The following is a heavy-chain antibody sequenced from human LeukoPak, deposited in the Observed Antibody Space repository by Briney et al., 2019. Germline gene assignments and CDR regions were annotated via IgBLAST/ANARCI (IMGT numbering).Heavy chain of an antibody. V-gene: IGHV4-39*01. J-gene: IGHJ4*02. CDR1: GGSIRSSSYY. CDR3: ARHTTFGVVPVYFDY. Sequence: PSGTLSLTCTVSGGSIRSSSYYWGWIRQPPGKGLEWIGSIYYSGNTYYNPSLKSRVTISVETPKNQFSLKLSSVTAADTAVYHCARHTTFGVVPVYFDYWGQGTLVTVSS. CDR2: IYYSGNT. D-gene: IGHD3-3*01.